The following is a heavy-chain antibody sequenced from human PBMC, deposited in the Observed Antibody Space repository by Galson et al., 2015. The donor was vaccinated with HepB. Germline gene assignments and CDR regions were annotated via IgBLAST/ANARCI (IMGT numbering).Heavy chain of an antibody. D-gene: IGHD6-6*01. Sequence: SLRLSCAASGFTFSSYAMSWVRQAPGKGLEWVSTISGGGGSTHYADSVKGRFTISRDNSKNTLYLQMNSLRAEDTAIYYCAKDRELVRTGGYNFDYWGQGTLVTVSS. J-gene: IGHJ4*02. V-gene: IGHV3-23*01. CDR1: GFTFSSYA. CDR3: AKDRELVRTGGYNFDY. CDR2: ISGGGGST.